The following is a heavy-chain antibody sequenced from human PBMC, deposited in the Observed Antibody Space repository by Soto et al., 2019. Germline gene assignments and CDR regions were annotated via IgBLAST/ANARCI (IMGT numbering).Heavy chain of an antibody. CDR3: TVMSSSWYHYYGMDV. J-gene: IGHJ6*02. Sequence: ASVKVSCKASGYTFTSYDINWVRQATGQGLEWMGRMNPNSGNTGYAQNFQGRVSMTRNTSISTAYMELSGLRFEDTAVYYCTVMSSSWYHYYGMDVWGQGTTVTVSS. CDR1: GYTFTSYD. V-gene: IGHV1-8*01. CDR2: MNPNSGNT. D-gene: IGHD2-2*01.